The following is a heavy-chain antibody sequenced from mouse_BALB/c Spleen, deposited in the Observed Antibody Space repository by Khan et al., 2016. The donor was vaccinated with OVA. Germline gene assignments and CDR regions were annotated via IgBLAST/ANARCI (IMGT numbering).Heavy chain of an antibody. CDR2: IDPFNGGN. D-gene: IGHD3-3*01. Sequence: EVQLQESGPELMKPGASVKISCKASDYSFTTYYMHWVKQSHGKSLEWIGYIDPFNGGNDYNQKFKGKATLTVDKSSSTAYMHLSSLTSEDSAVYYCARGTFDYWGQGTLVTVSA. V-gene: IGHV1-34*01. J-gene: IGHJ3*01. CDR1: DYSFTTYY. CDR3: ARGTFDY.